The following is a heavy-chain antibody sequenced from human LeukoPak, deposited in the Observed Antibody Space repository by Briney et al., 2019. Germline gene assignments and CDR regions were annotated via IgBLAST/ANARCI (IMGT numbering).Heavy chain of an antibody. CDR3: AREVRFGDRGRDY. D-gene: IGHD3-10*01. CDR1: GGSISSYY. Sequence: SETLSLTCTVSGGSISSYYWSWIRQPAGKGLEWIGRIYTSGSTYCNPSLKSRVTISVDTSKNQFSLKLSSVTAADTAVYYRAREVRFGDRGRDYWGQGTLVTVSS. V-gene: IGHV4-4*07. J-gene: IGHJ4*02. CDR2: IYTSGST.